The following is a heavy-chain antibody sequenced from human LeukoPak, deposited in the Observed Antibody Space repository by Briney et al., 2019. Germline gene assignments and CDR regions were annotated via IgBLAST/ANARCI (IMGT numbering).Heavy chain of an antibody. D-gene: IGHD3-3*01. Sequence: LGGSLRLSCAASGFTFSSYAMRWVRHARGKGREWVSTIIGSGDSTYYADAVKGRFTISRDNSKNTLYLQMNSLRAEDTAVYYCAKRNSITIFGVVYYYMDVWGKGTRVPVSS. J-gene: IGHJ6*03. CDR1: GFTFSSYA. CDR3: AKRNSITIFGVVYYYMDV. V-gene: IGHV3-23*01. CDR2: IIGSGDST.